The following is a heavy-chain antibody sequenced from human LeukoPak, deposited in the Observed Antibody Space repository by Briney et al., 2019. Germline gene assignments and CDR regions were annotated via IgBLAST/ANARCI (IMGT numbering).Heavy chain of an antibody. CDR3: AKVGSAIFGVVTENWFDP. CDR1: GFTFSSYA. D-gene: IGHD3-3*01. CDR2: ISSSGGST. V-gene: IGHV3-23*01. J-gene: IGHJ5*02. Sequence: PGGSLRLSCAASGFTFSSYAMSWVRQAPGKGLEWVSAISSSGGSTYYADSVKGRFTISRDNSKNTLYLQMNSLRAEDTAVYYCAKVGSAIFGVVTENWFDPWGQGTLVTVSS.